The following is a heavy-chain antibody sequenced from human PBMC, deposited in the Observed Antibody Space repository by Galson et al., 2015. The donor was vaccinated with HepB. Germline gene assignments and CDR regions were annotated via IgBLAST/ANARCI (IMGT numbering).Heavy chain of an antibody. Sequence: SVKVSCKASGYTFTGYYIHWVRQAPGQGLEWMGWINPNSGGTNYAQKFQGRVTMTRDTSISTAYVELSRLRSDDTAVYYCARGSTSLYYYYYYGMDVWGQGTTVTVSS. D-gene: IGHD2-2*01. J-gene: IGHJ6*02. CDR1: GYTFTGYY. CDR2: INPNSGGT. V-gene: IGHV1-2*02. CDR3: ARGSTSLYYYYYYGMDV.